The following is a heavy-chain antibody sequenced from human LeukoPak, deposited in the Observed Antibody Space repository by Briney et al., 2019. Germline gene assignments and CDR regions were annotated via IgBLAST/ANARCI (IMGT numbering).Heavy chain of an antibody. J-gene: IGHJ4*02. Sequence: GGSLRLSCAASGFTFSSYAMSWVRQAPGKGLEWVSAISGSGGSTYYADSVKGRFTISRDNSKNTLYLQMNSLRAEDTAVYYCAKEALSSSWYGGQYYFDYWGQGTLVTVSS. V-gene: IGHV3-23*01. CDR3: AKEALSSSWYGGQYYFDY. CDR1: GFTFSSYA. CDR2: ISGSGGST. D-gene: IGHD6-13*01.